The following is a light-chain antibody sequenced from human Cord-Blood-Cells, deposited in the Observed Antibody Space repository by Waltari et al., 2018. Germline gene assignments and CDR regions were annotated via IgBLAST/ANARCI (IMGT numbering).Light chain of an antibody. V-gene: IGKV1-39*01. CDR1: QSISSY. CDR2: AAS. CDR3: QQSYSTPYT. J-gene: IGKJ2*01. Sequence: DIQMTQSPSSLSASVGDRVTITCRARQSISSYLNLYQQKPGKAPKLLIYAASSLQSVVPSRFSGSGSGTDFTLTISSLQPEDFATYYCQQSYSTPYTFGQGTKLEIK.